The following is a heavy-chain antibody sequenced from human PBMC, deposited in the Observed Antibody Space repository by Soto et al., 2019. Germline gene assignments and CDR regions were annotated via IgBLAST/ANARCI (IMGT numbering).Heavy chain of an antibody. Sequence: QVQLVESGGGVVQPGRSLGLSCAASAFTFSSYYMHWVRQAPGKGLEWVSVTSYDGSNKYYADSVKGRFTISRDNSKNTLYLQMNSLRAEDTAVYYCAKGITMVRGVISRNNWNDLSFHYYAMDVWGQGTTVTVSS. D-gene: IGHD3-10*01. CDR3: AKGITMVRGVISRNNWNDLSFHYYAMDV. CDR1: AFTFSSYY. CDR2: TSYDGSNK. J-gene: IGHJ6*02. V-gene: IGHV3-30*18.